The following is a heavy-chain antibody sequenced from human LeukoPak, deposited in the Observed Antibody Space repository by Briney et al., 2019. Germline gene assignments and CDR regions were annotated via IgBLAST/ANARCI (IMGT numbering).Heavy chain of an antibody. CDR2: INHSGST. V-gene: IGHV4-34*01. CDR1: GESFSGYY. D-gene: IGHD1-26*01. Sequence: PSETLSLTCAVYGESFSGYYWSWIRQPPGKGLEWIGEINHSGSTNYNPSLKSRVTISVDTSKNQFSLNLSSVTAADTAVYYCARDGTIVGATTAFDAFDIWGQGTMVTVSS. J-gene: IGHJ3*02. CDR3: ARDGTIVGATTAFDAFDI.